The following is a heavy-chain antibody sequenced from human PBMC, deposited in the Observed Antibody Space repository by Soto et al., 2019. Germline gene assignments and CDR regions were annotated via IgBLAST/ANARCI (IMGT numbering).Heavy chain of an antibody. CDR3: VRDQKYFRVNGNWFDS. J-gene: IGHJ5*01. V-gene: IGHV1-18*04. CDR1: GCTSSDFG. Sequence: ASVKVSCKASGCTSSDFGISWVRQAPGQGLEWMGWVSGNNGASNPAPKVQGRITMTLDTSTGVSYMALRSLRSDDTAIYYCVRDQKYFRVNGNWFDSWGQGTLVTVSS. CDR2: VSGNNGAS. D-gene: IGHD2-2*01.